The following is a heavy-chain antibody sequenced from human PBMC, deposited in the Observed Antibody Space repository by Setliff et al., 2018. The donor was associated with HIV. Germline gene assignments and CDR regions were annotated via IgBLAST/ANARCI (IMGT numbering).Heavy chain of an antibody. D-gene: IGHD4-17*01. Sequence: SETLSLTCAVYGGSFSGYYWSWIRQPSGKGLEWIGEINHSGSTNYNPSLKSRVTISVDTSKNQFSLKLSSVTAADTAVYYCASFFVTTVTNQDYWGQGTPVTVSS. J-gene: IGHJ4*02. CDR1: GGSFSGYY. CDR3: ASFFVTTVTNQDY. CDR2: INHSGST. V-gene: IGHV4-34*01.